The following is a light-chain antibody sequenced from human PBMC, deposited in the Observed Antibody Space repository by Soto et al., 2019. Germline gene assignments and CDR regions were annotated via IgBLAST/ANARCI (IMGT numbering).Light chain of an antibody. Sequence: QSALTQPASVSGSPGQSITISCTGTSSDVGGYNYVSWYQQYPGKAPKVMIYDVTNRPSGFSNRFSGSRSGNTASLTISGLQAEDEADYYCCSFTTSSTYVFGTGTKVTVL. V-gene: IGLV2-14*01. CDR1: SSDVGGYNY. CDR2: DVT. CDR3: CSFTTSSTYV. J-gene: IGLJ1*01.